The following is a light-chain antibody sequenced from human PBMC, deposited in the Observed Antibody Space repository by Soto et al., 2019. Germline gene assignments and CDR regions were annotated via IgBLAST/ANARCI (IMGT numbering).Light chain of an antibody. V-gene: IGLV2-11*01. CDR3: CSYAGSYTHV. CDR2: DVI. Sequence: QSVLTQPRSVSGSPGQSVTFSCTGTSSDVGAYIYVSWYQQHPGKAPKLIIYDVIKRPSGVPDRFSGSKSGNTASLTISGLQAEYEADYYCCSYAGSYTHVFGTGTKVTVL. CDR1: SSDVGAYIY. J-gene: IGLJ1*01.